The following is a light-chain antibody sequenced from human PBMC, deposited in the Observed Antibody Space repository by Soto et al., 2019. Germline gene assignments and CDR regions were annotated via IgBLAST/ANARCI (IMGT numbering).Light chain of an antibody. CDR3: ASYGGNNNLL. CDR1: STDVGGYNY. J-gene: IGLJ2*01. Sequence: QSALTQPPSASGSPGQSVTISCTGTSTDVGGYNYVSWYQQHPGKAPKLMIFEVSKRPSGVPDRFSASKFGNTASLTVSGLRAEDEADYYCASYGGNNNLLFGGGTKLTVL. CDR2: EVS. V-gene: IGLV2-8*01.